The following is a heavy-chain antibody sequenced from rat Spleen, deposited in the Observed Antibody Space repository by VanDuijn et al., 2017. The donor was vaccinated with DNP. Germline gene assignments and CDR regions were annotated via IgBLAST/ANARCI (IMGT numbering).Heavy chain of an antibody. D-gene: IGHD1-7*01. CDR1: GFTFSDYA. V-gene: IGHV5S10*01. J-gene: IGHJ3*01. CDR2: IIYDGSST. CDR3: ATSSFGYDYGFAY. Sequence: EVQLVESGGGLVQPGNSLKLSCAASGFTFSDYAMAWVRQSPKKGLEWVATIIYDGSSTYYRDAVRGRFTISRDYARSTLYLQMDSLRSEDTATDYCATSSFGYDYGFAYWGQGTLVTVSS.